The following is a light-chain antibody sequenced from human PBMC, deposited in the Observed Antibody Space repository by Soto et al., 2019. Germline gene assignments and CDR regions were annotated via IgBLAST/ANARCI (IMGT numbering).Light chain of an antibody. CDR2: WAS. CDR1: QSVLYSSNNNNY. Sequence: MPLCRDSLAVSEGGGGNVNWKSSQSVLYSSNNNNYLAWYQQKPGQPPKLLIYWASTRESGVPDRFSGSGTGTDFTLSICILQGEDVAVYDLQKYYSPPLAIGGGTEV. V-gene: IGKV4-1*01. CDR3: QKYYSPPLA. J-gene: IGKJ4*01.